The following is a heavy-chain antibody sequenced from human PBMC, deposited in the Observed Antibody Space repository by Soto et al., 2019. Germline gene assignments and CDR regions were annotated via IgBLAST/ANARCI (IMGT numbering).Heavy chain of an antibody. CDR1: GGTFTSYA. CDR3: AIDSMPRGFSWYFDL. J-gene: IGHJ2*01. Sequence: QVQVVQSGAEVKKPGSAVKVSCKTSGGTFTSYAITWVRQAPGQGLEWMGGIIPMFHTPNYAHKFQDRVTITADKSTNTAYMELSNLRSDDSALYFCAIDSMPRGFSWYFDLWGRGTLVTVSS. CDR2: IIPMFHTP. D-gene: IGHD3-9*01. V-gene: IGHV1-69*06.